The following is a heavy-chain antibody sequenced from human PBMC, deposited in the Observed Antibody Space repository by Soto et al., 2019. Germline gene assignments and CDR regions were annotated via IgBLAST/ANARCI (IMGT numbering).Heavy chain of an antibody. J-gene: IGHJ4*02. Sequence: QVQLQESGPGLVKPSQTLSLTCTVSGGSISSGDYYWSWIRQPPGKGLVWIGYIYYSGSTYYNPSLKSRVTISVDTSKNQFSLKLSSVTAADTAVYYCARESRARRDGYKKWDYWGQGTLVTVSS. CDR2: IYYSGST. D-gene: IGHD5-12*01. CDR3: ARESRARRDGYKKWDY. V-gene: IGHV4-30-4*01. CDR1: GGSISSGDYY.